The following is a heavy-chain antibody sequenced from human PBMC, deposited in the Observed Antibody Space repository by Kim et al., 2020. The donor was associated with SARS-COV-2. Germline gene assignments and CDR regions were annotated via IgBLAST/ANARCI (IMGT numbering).Heavy chain of an antibody. CDR2: IYSGGST. V-gene: IGHV3-53*01. Sequence: GGSLRLSCAASGFTVSSNYMSWVRQAPGKGLEWVSVIYSGGSTYYADSVKGRFTISRDNSKNTLYLQMNSLRAEDTAVYYCARRGAEAGTKDYYYGMDVWGQGTTVTVSS. CDR3: ARRGAEAGTKDYYYGMDV. D-gene: IGHD6-13*01. CDR1: GFTVSSNY. J-gene: IGHJ6*02.